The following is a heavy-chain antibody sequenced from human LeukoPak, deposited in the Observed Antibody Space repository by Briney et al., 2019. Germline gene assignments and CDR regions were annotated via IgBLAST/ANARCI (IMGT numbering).Heavy chain of an antibody. Sequence: TSETLSLTCTVSGGSISSSSYYWGWIRQPPGKGLEWIGSIYYSGSTYYNPSLKSRVTISVDTSKNQFSLKLSSVTAADTAVYYCASGKGANWSGYYNYFDYWGQGTLVTVSS. CDR2: IYYSGST. V-gene: IGHV4-39*01. D-gene: IGHD3-3*01. J-gene: IGHJ4*02. CDR3: ASGKGANWSGYYNYFDY. CDR1: GGSISSSSYY.